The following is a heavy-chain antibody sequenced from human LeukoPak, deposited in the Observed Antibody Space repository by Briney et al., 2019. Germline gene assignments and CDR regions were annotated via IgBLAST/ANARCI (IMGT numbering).Heavy chain of an antibody. Sequence: SQTLSLTCTVSGGSISSGGYYWSWIRQHPGKGLEWIGYIYHSGSTYYNPSLKSRLTISVDTSKNQVSLKLISVTAADTAVYYCASARDVVIDYWGQGALVTVSS. D-gene: IGHD3-10*02. J-gene: IGHJ4*02. CDR2: IYHSGST. CDR1: GGSISSGGYY. V-gene: IGHV4-31*03. CDR3: ASARDVVIDY.